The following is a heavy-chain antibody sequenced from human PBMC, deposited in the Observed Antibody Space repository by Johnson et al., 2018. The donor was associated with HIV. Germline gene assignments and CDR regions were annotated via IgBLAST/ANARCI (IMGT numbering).Heavy chain of an antibody. CDR3: ARQWADAFDI. CDR1: GFTVSSNY. CDR2: SGSGGST. Sequence: VQLVESGGGLIQPGGSLRLSCAASGFTVSSNYMSWVRQAPGKGLEWVSAISGSGGSTYYADSVKGRFTISRDNSKNTLYLQMNSLRAEDTAVYYCARQWADAFDIWGQGTMVTVSS. D-gene: IGHD1-26*01. J-gene: IGHJ3*02. V-gene: IGHV3-53*01.